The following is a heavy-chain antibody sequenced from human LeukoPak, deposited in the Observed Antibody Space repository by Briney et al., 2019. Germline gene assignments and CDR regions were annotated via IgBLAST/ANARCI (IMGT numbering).Heavy chain of an antibody. CDR3: ARGHYSSSWPIYYYGMDV. Sequence: PETLSLTRTVSGGSISSYYWSWIRQPPGKGLEWIGYIYYSGSTNYNPSLKSRVTISVDTSKNQFSLKLSSVTAADTAVYYCARGHYSSSWPIYYYGMDVWGQGTTVTVSS. V-gene: IGHV4-59*12. CDR1: GGSISSYY. D-gene: IGHD6-13*01. CDR2: IYYSGST. J-gene: IGHJ6*02.